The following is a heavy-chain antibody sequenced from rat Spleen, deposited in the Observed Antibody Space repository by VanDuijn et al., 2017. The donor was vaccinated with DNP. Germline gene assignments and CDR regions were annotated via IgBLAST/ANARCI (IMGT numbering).Heavy chain of an antibody. V-gene: IGHV5-25*01. D-gene: IGHD1-4*01. Sequence: EVQLVESGGGLVQPGRSMKLSCAASGFTFSHYYMAWVRQAPTNGLEWVASISTGGGNTYYRDSVKGRFTVSRDNAKSSLYLQMDSLRSEDTATYYCARLRVFDYWGQGVMVTVSS. CDR3: ARLRVFDY. CDR1: GFTFSHYY. CDR2: ISTGGGNT. J-gene: IGHJ2*01.